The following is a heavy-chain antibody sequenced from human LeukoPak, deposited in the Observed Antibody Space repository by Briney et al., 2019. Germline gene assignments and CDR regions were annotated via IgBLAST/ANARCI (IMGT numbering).Heavy chain of an antibody. CDR3: ARSYGSGAFYSDYYFMHV. Sequence: GGTLRLSCAASGFTFSSYGMSWVRQAPGKGLEWVSAISGSGGSTYYADSVRGRFTVSRDNSKNTLFLQMNSLRVEDTAIYYCARSYGSGAFYSDYYFMHVWGKGTTVTISS. V-gene: IGHV3-23*01. CDR2: ISGSGGST. J-gene: IGHJ6*03. CDR1: GFTFSSYG. D-gene: IGHD3-10*01.